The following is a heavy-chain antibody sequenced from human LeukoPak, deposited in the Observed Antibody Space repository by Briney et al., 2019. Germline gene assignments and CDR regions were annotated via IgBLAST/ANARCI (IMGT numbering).Heavy chain of an antibody. V-gene: IGHV3-23*01. CDR1: GFTFSSYA. CDR2: ISGGGSST. Sequence: GGSLRLSCAASGFTFSSYAMSWVRQAPGKGLEWVSTISGGGSSTYYADSVKGRFTISRDNSKNTLYLQMNSLRAEDTAVYYCANPYYDILTGYYSPYYFDYWGQGTLVTVSS. CDR3: ANPYYDILTGYYSPYYFDY. D-gene: IGHD3-9*01. J-gene: IGHJ4*02.